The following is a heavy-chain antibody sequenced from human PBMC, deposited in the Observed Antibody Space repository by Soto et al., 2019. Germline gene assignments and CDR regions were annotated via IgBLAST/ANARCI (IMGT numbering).Heavy chain of an antibody. J-gene: IGHJ4*02. Sequence: GGSLRLSCAASGCTFSSYAMSRVRQAPGKGLEWVSAISGSGGSTYYADSVKGRFTISRDNSKNTLYLQTNSLRAEDTAVYYCAKGPRITIFGVVMDPYYFDYWGQGTLVTVSS. CDR2: ISGSGGST. CDR1: GCTFSSYA. CDR3: AKGPRITIFGVVMDPYYFDY. D-gene: IGHD3-3*01. V-gene: IGHV3-23*01.